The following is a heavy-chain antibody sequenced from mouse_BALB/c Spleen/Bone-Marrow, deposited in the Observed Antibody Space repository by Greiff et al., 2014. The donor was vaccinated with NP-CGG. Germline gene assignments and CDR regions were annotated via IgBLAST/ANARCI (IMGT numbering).Heavy chain of an antibody. Sequence: EVKLMESGPELVKPGASMKISCKASGYSFTGYTMNWVKQSHGKNLEWIGLINPYNGGTSYNQKFKGRAILTVDKSSSTAYMELLSLTSEDSAVYYCARKGPYYRYDPYAMDYWGQGTSVTVSS. D-gene: IGHD2-14*01. V-gene: IGHV1-18*01. J-gene: IGHJ4*01. CDR2: INPYNGGT. CDR3: ARKGPYYRYDPYAMDY. CDR1: GYSFTGYT.